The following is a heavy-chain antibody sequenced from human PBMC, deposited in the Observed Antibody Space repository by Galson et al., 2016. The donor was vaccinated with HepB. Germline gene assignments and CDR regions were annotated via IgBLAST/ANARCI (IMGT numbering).Heavy chain of an antibody. J-gene: IGHJ4*02. CDR3: ARLGGYHIFGPGY. D-gene: IGHD3-16*02. V-gene: IGHV5-51*01. CDR1: GYRFTDYW. Sequence: QSGAEVKKPGESLKISCKASGYRFTDYWIGWVRQMPGKGLEWMGIIYPGDSDTKYSPSFQGQVTISADKSISTVYLQWSSLQASDTAMYYCARLGGYHIFGPGYWGQGTLVTVSS. CDR2: IYPGDSDT.